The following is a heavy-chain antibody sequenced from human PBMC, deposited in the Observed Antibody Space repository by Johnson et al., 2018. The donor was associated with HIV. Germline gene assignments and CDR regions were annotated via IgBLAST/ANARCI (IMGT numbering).Heavy chain of an antibody. CDR3: ARDPLTLTTTLDAFDL. CDR1: GFTVSSNY. V-gene: IGHV3-53*01. J-gene: IGHJ3*01. D-gene: IGHD4-17*01. Sequence: VQLVESGGGVVQPGGSLRLSCAASGFTVSSNYMSWVRQAPGKGLEWVSVIYSGGSKFYADSVKGRFTISRDSSQNTLYLQMNNLRAEDTAVYYCARDPLTLTTTLDAFDLWGQGTMVTVSS. CDR2: IYSGGSK.